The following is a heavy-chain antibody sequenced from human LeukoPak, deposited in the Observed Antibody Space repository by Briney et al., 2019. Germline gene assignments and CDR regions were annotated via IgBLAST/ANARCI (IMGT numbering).Heavy chain of an antibody. D-gene: IGHD3-3*01. V-gene: IGHV3-30*19. Sequence: GGFLRLSCAASGFTFSNFGMHWVRQAPGQGLEWVAVMSSDGNKNYYADSVKGRFTISRDNSKDTLYLEMHSLIREDTAVYYCARDLRGDYDFWSGRFPIDWGRGTLVTVPS. J-gene: IGHJ4*02. CDR1: GFTFSNFG. CDR3: ARDLRGDYDFWSGRFPID. CDR2: MSSDGNKN.